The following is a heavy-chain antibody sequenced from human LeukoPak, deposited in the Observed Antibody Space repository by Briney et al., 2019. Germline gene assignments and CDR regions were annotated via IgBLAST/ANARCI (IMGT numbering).Heavy chain of an antibody. J-gene: IGHJ4*02. CDR3: AKEGGGRTFDY. V-gene: IGHV3-30*02. CDR1: GFSFGSYA. D-gene: IGHD4-23*01. CDR2: IRYDGSDT. Sequence: GGSPRLSCAASGFSFGSYAMHWVRQAPGKGLDWVAFIRYDGSDTYYADSVKGRFTVSRDNSKNTLYLQMNSLTAEDTALYYCAKEGGGRTFDYWGQGTLVTVSS.